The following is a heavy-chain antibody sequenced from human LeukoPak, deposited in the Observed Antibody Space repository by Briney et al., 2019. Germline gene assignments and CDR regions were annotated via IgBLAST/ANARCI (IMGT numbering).Heavy chain of an antibody. CDR3: ARASYCSGGSCYAEYFQH. J-gene: IGHJ1*01. V-gene: IGHV1-2*02. Sequence: EASVKVSCKASGYTFTGYYMHWVRQAPGQGLEWMGWINPNSGGTNYAQKFQGRVTMTRDTSISTAYMELSRLRSDDTAVYYCARASYCSGGSCYAEYFQHWGQGTLVTVSS. CDR1: GYTFTGYY. CDR2: INPNSGGT. D-gene: IGHD2-15*01.